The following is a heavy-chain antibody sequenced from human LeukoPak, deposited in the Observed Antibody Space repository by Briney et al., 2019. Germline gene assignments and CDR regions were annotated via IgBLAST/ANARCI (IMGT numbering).Heavy chain of an antibody. J-gene: IGHJ4*02. CDR1: GGSIGSSNW. CDR3: ARRFMVRRGLDY. Sequence: PSGTLSLTCAVSGGSIGSSNWWSWVRQPPGKGLEWIGEINHSGSTNYNPSLKSRVTISVDTSKNQFSLKLSSVTAADTAVYYCARRFMVRRGLDYWGQGTLVTVSS. CDR2: INHSGST. D-gene: IGHD3-10*01. V-gene: IGHV4-4*02.